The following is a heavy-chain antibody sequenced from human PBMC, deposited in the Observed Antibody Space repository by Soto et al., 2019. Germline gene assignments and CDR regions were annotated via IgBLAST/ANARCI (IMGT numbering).Heavy chain of an antibody. J-gene: IGHJ1*01. V-gene: IGHV4-30-2*01. D-gene: IGHD2-8*01. CDR2: FSHSGST. Sequence: PSETLSLTCAVSGGSISSGGYSWSWIRQPPGKGLEWIGYFSHSGSTYYNPSLKNRVTISVDRSKNQFSLNLSSVTAADTAVYYCAREEGSYGWSFFQHWGQGTLVTVSS. CDR1: GGSISSGGYS. CDR3: AREEGSYGWSFFQH.